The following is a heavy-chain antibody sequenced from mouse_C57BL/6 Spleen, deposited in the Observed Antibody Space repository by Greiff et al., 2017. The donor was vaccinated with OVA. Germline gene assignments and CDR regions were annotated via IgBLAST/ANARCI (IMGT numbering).Heavy chain of an antibody. CDR3: ASAGDYDDGRYGD. D-gene: IGHD2-4*01. V-gene: IGHV1-55*01. CDR1: GYTFTSYW. CDR2: IYPGSGST. J-gene: IGHJ2*01. Sequence: VQLQQPGAELVKPGASVKMSCKASGYTFTSYWITWVKQRPGQGLEWIGDIYPGSGSTNYNEKFKSKATLTVDTSSSTACMQLSSLTSEDSAVCYCASAGDYDDGRYGDWGQGTTLTVSS.